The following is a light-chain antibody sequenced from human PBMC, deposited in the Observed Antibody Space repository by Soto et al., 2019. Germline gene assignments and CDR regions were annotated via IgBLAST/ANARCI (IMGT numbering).Light chain of an antibody. CDR2: GAS. CDR1: QSLTRN. CDR3: QQYGNSPIT. J-gene: IGKJ5*01. V-gene: IGKV3-20*01. Sequence: EIVMAQSPATLSVSPGERVTLSCRASQSLTRNLAWYQHTPGQSPRILIYGASARDTGIPDRFSGSGSGTDFTLPISRLEPEDFAVYYCQQYGNSPITFGQGTRLEIK.